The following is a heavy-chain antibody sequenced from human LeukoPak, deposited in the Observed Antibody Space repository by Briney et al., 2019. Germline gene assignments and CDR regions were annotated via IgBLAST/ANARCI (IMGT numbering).Heavy chain of an antibody. Sequence: PGGSLRLSCAVSGFTFSSYGMHWVRQAPGKGLEWVAFIRYDGSNKYYADSVKGRFTIYRDNSKNTLYLQMNSLRAEDTAVYYCAKDVHDFYYDSSGLEYWGQGTLVTVSS. V-gene: IGHV3-30*02. CDR3: AKDVHDFYYDSSGLEY. CDR1: GFTFSSYG. J-gene: IGHJ4*02. CDR2: IRYDGSNK. D-gene: IGHD3-22*01.